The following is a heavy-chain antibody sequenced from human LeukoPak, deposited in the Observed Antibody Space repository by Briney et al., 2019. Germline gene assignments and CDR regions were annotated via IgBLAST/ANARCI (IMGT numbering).Heavy chain of an antibody. CDR2: IIPIFGTA. Sequence: ASVKVSCKASGGTFSSYAISWVRQAPGQGLERMGGIIPIFGTANYAQKFQGRVTITADESTSTAYMELSSLRSEDTAAYYCASRLDTAMVAYYFDYWGQGTLVTVSS. CDR3: ASRLDTAMVAYYFDY. V-gene: IGHV1-69*13. J-gene: IGHJ4*02. D-gene: IGHD5-18*01. CDR1: GGTFSSYA.